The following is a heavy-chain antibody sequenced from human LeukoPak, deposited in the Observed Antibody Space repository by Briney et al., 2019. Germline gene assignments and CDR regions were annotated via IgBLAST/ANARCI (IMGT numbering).Heavy chain of an antibody. J-gene: IGHJ4*02. Sequence: ASVKVSCKASGYTFTSYGISWVRQAPGQGLEWMGWISAYNGNTNYAQKLQGRVTMTTDTSTSTAYMELRSLRSDDTAVYYCARVLCSSTSCSEPPYFDYWGQGTLVTVS. CDR3: ARVLCSSTSCSEPPYFDY. CDR2: ISAYNGNT. V-gene: IGHV1-18*01. D-gene: IGHD2-2*01. CDR1: GYTFTSYG.